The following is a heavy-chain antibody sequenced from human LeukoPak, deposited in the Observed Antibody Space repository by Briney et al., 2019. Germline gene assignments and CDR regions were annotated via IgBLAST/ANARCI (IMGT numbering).Heavy chain of an antibody. D-gene: IGHD1-26*01. CDR3: ALVGAAVASATFDY. J-gene: IGHJ4*02. V-gene: IGHV1-69*13. CDR2: IIPIFGTA. Sequence: SVKVSCKASGGTFSSYAISWVRQAPGQGLEWMGGIIPIFGTANYAQKFQGRVTITADESTSTAYMELSSLRSEDTAVYYCALVGAAVASATFDYWGQGTLVTVSS. CDR1: GGTFSSYA.